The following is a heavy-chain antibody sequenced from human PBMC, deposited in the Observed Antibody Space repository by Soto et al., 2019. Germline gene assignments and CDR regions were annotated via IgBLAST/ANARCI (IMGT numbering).Heavy chain of an antibody. CDR1: GFTFSSYS. D-gene: IGHD1-26*01. Sequence: EVQLVESGGGLVQPGGSLRLSCAASGFTFSSYSMNWVRQAPGKGLEWVSYISSSSSTIYYADSVKGRFTISRDNAKNSLYLHMNSRRDEDTAVYYCARVRGFYSGSERGGLGMDVWGQGTTVTVSS. CDR3: ARVRGFYSGSERGGLGMDV. CDR2: ISSSSSTI. V-gene: IGHV3-48*02. J-gene: IGHJ6*02.